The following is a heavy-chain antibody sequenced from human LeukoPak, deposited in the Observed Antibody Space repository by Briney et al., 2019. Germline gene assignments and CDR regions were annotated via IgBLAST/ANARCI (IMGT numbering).Heavy chain of an antibody. CDR3: AKRSYGSGSHDY. CDR2: IYYSGST. V-gene: IGHV4-59*01. Sequence: SETLSLTCTVSGGPLSRYYSSWTRQPPGKGLEWIGYIYYSGSTNFNPPRKSRATISVDTSKNQFSLKLSSVTAADTAVYYCAKRSYGSGSHDYWGRGTLVTVSS. CDR1: GGPLSRYY. D-gene: IGHD3-10*01. J-gene: IGHJ4*02.